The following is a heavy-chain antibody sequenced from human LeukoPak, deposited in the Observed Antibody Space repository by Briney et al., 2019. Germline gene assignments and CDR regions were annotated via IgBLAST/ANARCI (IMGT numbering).Heavy chain of an antibody. D-gene: IGHD4-17*01. CDR1: GLIFTNTW. V-gene: IGHV3-15*07. Sequence: GGSLRLSCAASGLIFTNTWMNWVRQAPGKGLEWVGRIKSKAAGETTDYAPPVKGRFTISRDDSKSTVYLQMNSLQSEDAAVYYCTPNGDPYAMDVWGQGTTVTVPS. J-gene: IGHJ6*02. CDR2: IKSKAAGETT. CDR3: TPNGDPYAMDV.